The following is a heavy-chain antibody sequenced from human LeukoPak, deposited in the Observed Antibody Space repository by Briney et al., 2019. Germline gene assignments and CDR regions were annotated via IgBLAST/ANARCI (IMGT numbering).Heavy chain of an antibody. CDR3: ASKSSDHGELRFDY. D-gene: IGHD1-7*01. V-gene: IGHV4-59*01. Sequence: SETLSLTCTVSSDSIRSYYWSWIRQPPGKGLEWIGYFYYAGSTNYNPSLKSRVTISVDTSKNQFSLKLNSVTGADTAVYYCASKSSDHGELRFDYWGQGTLVTVSS. CDR1: SDSIRSYY. J-gene: IGHJ4*02. CDR2: FYYAGST.